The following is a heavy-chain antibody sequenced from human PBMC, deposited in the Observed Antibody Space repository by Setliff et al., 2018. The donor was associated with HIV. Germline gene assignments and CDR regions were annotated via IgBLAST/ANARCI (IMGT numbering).Heavy chain of an antibody. CDR2: IYYSGST. V-gene: IGHV4-39*01. D-gene: IGHD6-19*01. Sequence: PSETLSLTCTVSAGSIRSSTYYWAWIRQPPGKGLEWIGTIYYSGSTYYNPSLKSLATISVDTSKNQFSLKLSSVTAADTAVYYCIIAYSSGWLAPMGFDSWGQGTLVTV. J-gene: IGHJ4*02. CDR1: AGSIRSSTYY. CDR3: IIAYSSGWLAPMGFDS.